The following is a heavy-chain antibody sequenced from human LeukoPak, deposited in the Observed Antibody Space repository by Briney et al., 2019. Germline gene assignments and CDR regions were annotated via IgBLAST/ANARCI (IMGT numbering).Heavy chain of an antibody. CDR3: ARQAGGNYYDNALYYFDY. J-gene: IGHJ4*02. Sequence: PSETLSLTXTVSGGSISSSSYYWGWIRQPPGKGLEWIGSIYYSGSTYYNPSLKSRVTISVDTSKNQFSLKLSSVTAADTAVYYCARQAGGNYYDNALYYFDYWGQGTLVTVSS. D-gene: IGHD3-22*01. CDR2: IYYSGST. CDR1: GGSISSSSYY. V-gene: IGHV4-39*01.